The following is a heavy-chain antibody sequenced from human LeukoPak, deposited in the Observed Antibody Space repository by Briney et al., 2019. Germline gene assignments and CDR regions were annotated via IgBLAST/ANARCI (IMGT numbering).Heavy chain of an antibody. CDR2: IIPIFGTA. V-gene: IGHV1-69*13. CDR1: GYTFTGHY. D-gene: IGHD3-3*01. Sequence: ASVKVSCKASGYTFTGHYMHWVRQAPGQGLEWMGGIIPIFGTANYAQKFQGRVTITADESTSTAYMELSSLRSEDTAVYYCARGPFSEWLFYYYYMDVWGKGTTVTVSS. J-gene: IGHJ6*03. CDR3: ARGPFSEWLFYYYYMDV.